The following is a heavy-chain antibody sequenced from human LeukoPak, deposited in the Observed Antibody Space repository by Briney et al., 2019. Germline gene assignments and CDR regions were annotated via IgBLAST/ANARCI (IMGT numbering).Heavy chain of an antibody. CDR2: INTDGSST. Sequence: PGGSLRLSCAASGFTFSSYWMHWVRQAPGKGLVWVSRINTDGSSTSYADSVKGRFTISRDNAKNTLYLQMNSLRAEDTAVYYCARGTYDSSGYDAFDIWGQGTMVTVSS. J-gene: IGHJ3*02. CDR3: ARGTYDSSGYDAFDI. D-gene: IGHD3-22*01. V-gene: IGHV3-74*01. CDR1: GFTFSSYW.